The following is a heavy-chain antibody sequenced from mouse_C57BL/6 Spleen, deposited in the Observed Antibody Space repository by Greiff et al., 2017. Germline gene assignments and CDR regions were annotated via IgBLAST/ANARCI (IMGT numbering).Heavy chain of an antibody. CDR2: IRNKANNHAT. J-gene: IGHJ3*01. CDR3: TRSGGYYSSAWFAY. D-gene: IGHD2-3*01. V-gene: IGHV6-6*01. Sequence: EVKLMESGGGLVQPGGSMKLSCAASGFTFSDAWMDWVRQSPEKGLEWVAEIRNKANNHATYYAESVKGRFTISRDDSKSSVYLQMNSLRAEDTGIYYCTRSGGYYSSAWFAYWGQGTLVTVSA. CDR1: GFTFSDAW.